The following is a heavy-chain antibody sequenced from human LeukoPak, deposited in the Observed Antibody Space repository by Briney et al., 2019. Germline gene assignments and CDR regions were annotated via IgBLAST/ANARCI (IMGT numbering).Heavy chain of an antibody. Sequence: GASVKVSCKASGYTFTGYYMHWVRQAPGQGLEWMGWINPNSGGTNYAQKLQGRVTMTRDTSISTAYMELSRLRSDDTAVYYCARDTYYYDSSGYPTLDYWGQGTLVTVSS. CDR3: ARDTYYYDSSGYPTLDY. D-gene: IGHD3-22*01. J-gene: IGHJ4*02. CDR2: INPNSGGT. V-gene: IGHV1-2*02. CDR1: GYTFTGYY.